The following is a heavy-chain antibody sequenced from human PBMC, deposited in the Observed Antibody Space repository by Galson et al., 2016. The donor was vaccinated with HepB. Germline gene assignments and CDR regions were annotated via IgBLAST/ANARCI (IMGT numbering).Heavy chain of an antibody. CDR3: ARSDLWFGEFKWFFDL. D-gene: IGHD3-10*01. Sequence: SVKVSCKASGYTFTSYAMHWVRQAPGQRLEWMGWINAGNGNTKYSQHFQGRVTFTRDTSATTASMELSSLRSEDTAVYYCARSDLWFGEFKWFFDLWGRGTLVTV. CDR2: INAGNGNT. CDR1: GYTFTSYA. V-gene: IGHV1-3*01. J-gene: IGHJ2*01.